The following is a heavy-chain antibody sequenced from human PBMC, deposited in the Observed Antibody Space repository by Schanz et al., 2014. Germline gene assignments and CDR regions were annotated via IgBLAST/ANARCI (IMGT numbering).Heavy chain of an antibody. J-gene: IGHJ3*02. V-gene: IGHV4-4*07. D-gene: IGHD3-10*01. Sequence: QVQLQESGPGLVKPSETLSLTCTVSGGSISTYYWSWIRQPAGKGLEWIGRIYTSGSTNYNPSLKSRVPMSVDTSKKQFPLKLSSVTAADTAVYYCARADSYYGSGSYFQRRAEAFDIWGRGTMVTVSS. CDR1: GGSISTYY. CDR3: ARADSYYGSGSYFQRRAEAFDI. CDR2: IYTSGST.